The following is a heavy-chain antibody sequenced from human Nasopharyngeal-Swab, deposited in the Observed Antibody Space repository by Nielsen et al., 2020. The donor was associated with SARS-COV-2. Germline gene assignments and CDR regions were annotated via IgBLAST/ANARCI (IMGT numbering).Heavy chain of an antibody. V-gene: IGHV4-34*01. J-gene: IGHJ4*02. CDR3: ARAGESHVVVVAATTPSFDY. Sequence: SETLSLTCAVYGGSFSGYYWSWIRQPPGKGLEWIGEINHSGSTNYNPSLKSRVTISVDPSKNQFSLKLSSVTAADTAVYYCARAGESHVVVVAATTPSFDYWGQGTLVTVSS. CDR1: GGSFSGYY. CDR2: INHSGST. D-gene: IGHD2-15*01.